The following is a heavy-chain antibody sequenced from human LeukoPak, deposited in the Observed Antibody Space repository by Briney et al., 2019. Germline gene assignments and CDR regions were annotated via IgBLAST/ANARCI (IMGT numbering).Heavy chain of an antibody. J-gene: IGHJ4*02. CDR1: GFSFNTYT. V-gene: IGHV3-48*04. Sequence: PGGSLRLSCAASGFSFNTYTVNWVRQAPGGGLEWIAYISITSNTVYYAESVKGRFTISRDNAKNSLYLQMNSLRAEDTAVYYCARDWNFAFDYWGQGTLVTVSS. D-gene: IGHD1-7*01. CDR2: ISITSNTV. CDR3: ARDWNFAFDY.